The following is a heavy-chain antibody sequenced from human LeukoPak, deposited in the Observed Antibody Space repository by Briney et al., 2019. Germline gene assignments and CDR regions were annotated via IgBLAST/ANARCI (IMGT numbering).Heavy chain of an antibody. CDR2: VIPYNGNT. CDR3: ARGRRTDIAVVPTVRLYYMDV. CDR1: GYTFTSYG. J-gene: IGHJ6*03. V-gene: IGHV1-18*01. D-gene: IGHD2-2*01. Sequence: GASVKVSCKASGYTFTSYGISWVRQAPGQGLGWMGWVIPYNGNTNYAQKLQGRVTMTTDTSTSTAYMELRSLRSDDTAVYYCARGRRTDIAVVPTVRLYYMDVWGKGTTVTVSS.